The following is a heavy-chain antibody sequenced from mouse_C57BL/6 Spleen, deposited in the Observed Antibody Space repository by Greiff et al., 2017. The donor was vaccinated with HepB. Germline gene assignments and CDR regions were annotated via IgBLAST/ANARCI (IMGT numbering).Heavy chain of an antibody. CDR3: TREDDDYSAWFAD. J-gene: IGHJ3*01. Sequence: QVQLQQSGAELVKPGASVTLSCKASGYTFTDYEMHWVKQTPVHGLEWIGAIDPETGGTAYNQKFKGKAILTADKSSSTAYMELRSLTSEDSAVYYYTREDDDYSAWFADWGKGTLVTVSA. CDR2: IDPETGGT. D-gene: IGHD2-4*01. CDR1: GYTFTDYE. V-gene: IGHV1-15*01.